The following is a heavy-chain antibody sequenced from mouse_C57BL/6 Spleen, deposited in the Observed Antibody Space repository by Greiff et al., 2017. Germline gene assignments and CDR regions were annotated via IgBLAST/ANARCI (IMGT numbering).Heavy chain of an antibody. CDR3: ARNEDDGYYAWFAY. V-gene: IGHV1-62-2*01. CDR2: FYPGSGSI. D-gene: IGHD2-3*01. Sequence: QVQLKQSGAELVKPGASVKLSCKASGYTFTEYTIHWVKQRSGQGLEWIGWFYPGSGSIKYNEKFKDKATLTADKSSSTVYMGLSRMTSEDSAVYFCARNEDDGYYAWFAYWGQGTLVTVSA. CDR1: GYTFTEYT. J-gene: IGHJ3*01.